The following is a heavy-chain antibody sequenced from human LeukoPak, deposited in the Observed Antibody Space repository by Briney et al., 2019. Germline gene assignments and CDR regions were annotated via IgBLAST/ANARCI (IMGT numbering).Heavy chain of an antibody. Sequence: GGSLRLSCAASGFTFSSYWMSWVRQAPGKGLEWVANIKQDGSEKYYVDSVKGRFTISRDNAKNSLYLQMNSLRAEDTAVYYCARGITNFGVARGDAFDIWGQGTMVTVSS. CDR2: IKQDGSEK. V-gene: IGHV3-7*01. J-gene: IGHJ3*02. CDR1: GFTFSSYW. D-gene: IGHD3-3*01. CDR3: ARGITNFGVARGDAFDI.